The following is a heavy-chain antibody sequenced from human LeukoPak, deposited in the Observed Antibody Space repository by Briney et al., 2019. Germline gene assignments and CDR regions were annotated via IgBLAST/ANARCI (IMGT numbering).Heavy chain of an antibody. CDR1: GFTFNNYY. CDR3: AREGGYYHLDY. CDR2: ISSTVSTT. V-gene: IGHV3-11*01. D-gene: IGHD3-22*01. Sequence: GGSLRLSCAASGFTFNNYYMSWIRQAPGKGLEWISYISSTVSTTYYADSVKGRFTISRDNAKNSLYLRMNSLRAEDTAVYYCAREGGYYHLDYWGQGTLVTVSS. J-gene: IGHJ4*02.